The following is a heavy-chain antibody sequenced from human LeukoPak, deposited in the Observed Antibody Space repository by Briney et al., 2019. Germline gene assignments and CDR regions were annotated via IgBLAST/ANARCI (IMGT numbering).Heavy chain of an antibody. Sequence: GESQKISCKGSGYSFSSYWIGWVRRMPGKGREWMGIIYPGDSDTRYSPSFQGQVTISADKSISTAYLQWSSLKASDTAMYYCARRAVAGHVYYFDYWGQGTLVTVSS. J-gene: IGHJ4*02. V-gene: IGHV5-51*01. CDR2: IYPGDSDT. CDR3: ARRAVAGHVYYFDY. CDR1: GYSFSSYW. D-gene: IGHD6-19*01.